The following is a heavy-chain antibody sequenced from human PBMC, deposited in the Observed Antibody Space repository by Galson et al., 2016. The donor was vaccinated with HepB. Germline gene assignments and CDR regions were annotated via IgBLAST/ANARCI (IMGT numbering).Heavy chain of an antibody. Sequence: SVKVSCKASGYDFSSFDINWVRQATGQGLEWMGWMSPKNGDTGYVQKFQGRVAMTRDTSTGTAFMELTRLTSEDTGVYYCAKVGGKVWADYSYGLDVWGPGTAVTVSS. CDR3: AKVGGKVWADYSYGLDV. D-gene: IGHD3-16*01. CDR2: MSPKNGDT. CDR1: GYDFSSFD. J-gene: IGHJ6*02. V-gene: IGHV1-8*01.